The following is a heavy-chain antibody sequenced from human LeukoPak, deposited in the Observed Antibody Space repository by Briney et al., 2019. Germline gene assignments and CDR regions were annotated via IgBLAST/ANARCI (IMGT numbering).Heavy chain of an antibody. CDR2: INTITGKP. Sequence: GASVKVSCKASGYTFSDYSVNWVRQAPGQGLEWMGWINTITGKPAYAQGFTGRFVFSLDTSVSTAYLQISSLKAEDTAVYYCTRLWWWAFDIWGRGTTVTVSS. D-gene: IGHD2-21*01. J-gene: IGHJ3*02. CDR3: TRLWWWAFDI. V-gene: IGHV7-4-1*02. CDR1: GYTFSDYS.